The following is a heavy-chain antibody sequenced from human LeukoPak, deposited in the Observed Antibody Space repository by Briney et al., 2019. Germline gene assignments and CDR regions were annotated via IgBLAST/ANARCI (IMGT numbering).Heavy chain of an antibody. CDR3: AKSGGNADFDY. Sequence: GGSLRLSCAASGFTFSSYGMHWVRQAPGKGLEWVAFIRYDGSNKYYADSVKGRFTISRDNSKNTLYLQMNSLRAEDTAVYYCAKSGGNADFDYWGQGTLVTVSS. V-gene: IGHV3-30*02. D-gene: IGHD4-23*01. CDR1: GFTFSSYG. J-gene: IGHJ4*02. CDR2: IRYDGSNK.